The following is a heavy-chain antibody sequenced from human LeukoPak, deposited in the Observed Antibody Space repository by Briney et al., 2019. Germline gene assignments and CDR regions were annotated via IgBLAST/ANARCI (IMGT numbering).Heavy chain of an antibody. CDR2: ISFDGNNQ. V-gene: IGHV3-30*03. CDR1: GFTFSSFG. D-gene: IGHD6-13*01. CDR3: TRDLSAAAGSILGAFDI. Sequence: PGRSLRLSCAASGFTFSSFGMHWVRQAPGKGLEWVAVISFDGNNQYYADSVKGRFTISRDNSKNILCLQMNSLKTEDTAVYYCTRDLSAAAGSILGAFDIWGRGTMVSVSS. J-gene: IGHJ3*02.